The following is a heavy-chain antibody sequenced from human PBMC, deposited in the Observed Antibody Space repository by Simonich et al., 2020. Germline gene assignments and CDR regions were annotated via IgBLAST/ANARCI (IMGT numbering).Heavy chain of an antibody. CDR1: GYTFTSYG. V-gene: IGHV1-18*01. Sequence: QVQLVQSGAEVKKPGASVKVSCKASGYTFTSYGIRWVRQAPGQGLEGMGGRGAYNGSTNDARKIQRRVTMTTDTSTSTAYMELRSLRSDDTAVYYCARASRGTWWYYYFDYWGQGTLVTVSS. D-gene: IGHD2-15*01. CDR3: ARASRGTWWYYYFDY. CDR2: RGAYNGST. J-gene: IGHJ4*02.